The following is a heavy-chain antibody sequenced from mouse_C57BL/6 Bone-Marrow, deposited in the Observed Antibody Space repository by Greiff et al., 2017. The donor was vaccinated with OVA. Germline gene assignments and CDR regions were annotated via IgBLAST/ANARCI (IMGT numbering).Heavy chain of an antibody. CDR2: IDPANGDT. CDR1: GFNIIDDY. CDR3: TVYYSNSLFAY. Sequence: VQLQQSGAELVRPGASVKLSCTASGFNIIDDYMHWVKQRPEQGLAWIGWIDPANGDTEYASKFQGKATITADTSSNTAYLQLSSLTSEDTAVDYCTVYYSNSLFAYWGQGTLVTVAA. V-gene: IGHV14-4*01. D-gene: IGHD2-5*01. J-gene: IGHJ3*01.